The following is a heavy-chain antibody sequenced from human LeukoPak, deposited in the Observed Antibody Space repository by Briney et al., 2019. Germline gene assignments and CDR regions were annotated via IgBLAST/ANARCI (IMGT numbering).Heavy chain of an antibody. V-gene: IGHV3-7*01. D-gene: IGHD5-24*01. CDR2: IKQDGSEK. CDR1: GFTFSTYS. CDR3: AKLANGYNFDY. Sequence: GGSLRLSCAASGFTFSTYSMSWVRQAPGKGLEWVANIKQDGSEKYYVDSVKGRFTISRDNAKKSLYLQMNSLRAEDTAVYYCAKLANGYNFDYWGQGTLVTVSS. J-gene: IGHJ4*02.